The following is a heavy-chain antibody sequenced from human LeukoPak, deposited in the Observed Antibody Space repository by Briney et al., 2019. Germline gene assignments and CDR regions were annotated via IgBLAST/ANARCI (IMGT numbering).Heavy chain of an antibody. CDR3: ARFGVVVPAASYGMDV. V-gene: IGHV1-8*01. D-gene: IGHD2-2*01. CDR2: MNPNRGNT. J-gene: IGHJ6*02. CDR1: GYTFTSYD. Sequence: ASVKVSCKASGYTFTSYDINWVRQATGQGLEWMGWMNPNRGNTGYAQKFQGRVTMTRNTSISTAYMELSSLRSEDTAVYYCARFGVVVPAASYGMDVWGQGTTATVSS.